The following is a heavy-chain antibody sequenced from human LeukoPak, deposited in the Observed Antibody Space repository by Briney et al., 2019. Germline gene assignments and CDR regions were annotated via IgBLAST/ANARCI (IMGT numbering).Heavy chain of an antibody. Sequence: ASVNVSCTASGYTFTGYYMHWVRQAPGQGLEWMGRINPNSGDTNYAQKFQDRVTMTRDTSISTAYMELGRLRSDDTAVYYCARGGGVVVTTWYFDLWGRGTLVTVSS. D-gene: IGHD2-21*02. CDR1: GYTFTGYY. CDR3: ARGGGVVVTTWYFDL. J-gene: IGHJ2*01. CDR2: INPNSGDT. V-gene: IGHV1-2*06.